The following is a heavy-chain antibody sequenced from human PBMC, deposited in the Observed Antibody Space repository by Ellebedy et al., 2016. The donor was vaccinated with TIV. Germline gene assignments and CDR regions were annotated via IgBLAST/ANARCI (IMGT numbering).Heavy chain of an antibody. D-gene: IGHD3-3*01. J-gene: IGHJ4*02. CDR1: GGSINSGTW. Sequence: MPSETLSLTFALPGGSINSGTWWNWVRQPPGKGLEWIAEISHSGSINHNPSLKSRVTLSVDTSKNQFSLKLSFVTAADTAVYYCASTEYIDFWGYWGQGTLVTVSS. V-gene: IGHV4-4*02. CDR2: ISHSGSI. CDR3: ASTEYIDFWGY.